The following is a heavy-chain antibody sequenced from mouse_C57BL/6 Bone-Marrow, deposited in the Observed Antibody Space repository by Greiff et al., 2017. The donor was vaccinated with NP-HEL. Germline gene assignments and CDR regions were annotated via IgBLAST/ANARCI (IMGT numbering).Heavy chain of an antibody. J-gene: IGHJ3*01. CDR1: GFNIKDDY. CDR3: TTWKDYDRFAY. V-gene: IGHV14-4*01. CDR2: IDPENGDT. Sequence: EVKLLESGAELVRPGASVKLSCTASGFNIKDDYMHWVKQRPEQGLEWIGWIDPENGDTEYASKFQGKATITADTSSNTAYLQLSSLTSEDTAVYYCTTWKDYDRFAYWGQGTLVTVSA. D-gene: IGHD2-4*01.